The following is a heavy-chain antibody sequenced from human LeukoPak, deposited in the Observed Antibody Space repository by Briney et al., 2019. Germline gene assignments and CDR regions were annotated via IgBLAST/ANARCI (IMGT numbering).Heavy chain of an antibody. CDR1: GFSFSTDT. J-gene: IGHJ4*02. D-gene: IGHD3-22*01. V-gene: IGHV3-21*01. CDR3: ASRPGDFIDSSVYYNF. Sequence: TGGSLRLSCAASGFSFSTDTVNGVRRAPGKGLEWVASISSSSTYIYYTNPVKGRFAISRDNARNSVHLQMTSLRTEDTAVYYCASRPGDFIDSSVYYNFWGQGTLVTVSS. CDR2: ISSSSTYI.